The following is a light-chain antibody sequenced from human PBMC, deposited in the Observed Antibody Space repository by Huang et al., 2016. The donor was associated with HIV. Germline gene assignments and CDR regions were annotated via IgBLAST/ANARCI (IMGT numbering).Light chain of an antibody. CDR1: QGISNA. CDR2: AAS. V-gene: IGKV1-13*02. J-gene: IGKJ4*01. CDR3: QQFSSYSPLT. Sequence: AIQLTQSPSSLSASVGDRVTITCRASQGISNALVWYQQKPGRAPKLLIYAASTLQSGVTSRFSGSASGTDFTLTISSLQPKDSATYYCQQFSSYSPLTFGGGTKVEIK.